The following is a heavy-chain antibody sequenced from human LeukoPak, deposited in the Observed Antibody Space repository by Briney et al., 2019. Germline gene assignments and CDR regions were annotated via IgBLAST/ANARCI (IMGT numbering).Heavy chain of an antibody. CDR3: ARMLRYSARYFDY. Sequence: ASVKVSCKASGYTFTSYDINWVRQATGQGLEWMGWMNPNSGNTGYAQKFRGRVTMTRNTSISTAYMELSSLRSEDTAVYYCARMLRYSARYFDYWGQGTLVTVSS. V-gene: IGHV1-8*01. J-gene: IGHJ4*02. CDR2: MNPNSGNT. D-gene: IGHD3-9*01. CDR1: GYTFTSYD.